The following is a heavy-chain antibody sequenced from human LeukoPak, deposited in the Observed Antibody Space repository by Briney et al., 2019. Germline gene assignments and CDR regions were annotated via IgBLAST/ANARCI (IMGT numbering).Heavy chain of an antibody. V-gene: IGHV4-4*07. J-gene: IGHJ6*03. D-gene: IGHD2-2*01. CDR2: IYTSGST. CDR1: GGSISSYY. CDR3: ARVWWDCSSTSCYFIPQYYYYYMDV. Sequence: PSETLSLTCTVSGGSISSYYWSWIRQPAGKGLEWIGRIYTSGSTNYNPSLKSRVTMSVDTSKNQFSLKLSSVTAADTAVYYCARVWWDCSSTSCYFIPQYYYYYMDVWGKGTTVTVSS.